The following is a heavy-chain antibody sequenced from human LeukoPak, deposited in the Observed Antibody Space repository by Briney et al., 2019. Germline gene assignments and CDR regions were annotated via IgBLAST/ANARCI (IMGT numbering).Heavy chain of an antibody. CDR3: SRELSPWNVRGVMLDAFDL. CDR1: GYTFTSYG. V-gene: IGHV1-18*01. CDR2: ISSYNGNT. D-gene: IGHD3-10*02. J-gene: IGHJ1*01. Sequence: GASVKLSCKAFGYTFTSYGMSWVRQAPGQGLEWMGVISSYNGNTNYAQKVQGRVTMTTDTSTSTAYMQLRSLGADDTAVYYCSRELSPWNVRGVMLDAFDLWGQGPLVPVSS.